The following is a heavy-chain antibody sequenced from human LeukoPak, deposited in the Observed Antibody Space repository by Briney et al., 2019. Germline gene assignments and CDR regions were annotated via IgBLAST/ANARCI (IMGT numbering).Heavy chain of an antibody. V-gene: IGHV3-23*01. J-gene: IGHJ4*02. CDR1: GFTFSSYA. CDR2: ISGSGGST. D-gene: IGHD6-19*01. CDR3: AKGWSSSGWYYFDY. Sequence: GGSLRLSCAASGFTFSSYAMSWVRQAPGKGLEWVPAISGSGGSTYYADSVKGRFTISRDNSKNTLYLQMNSLRAEDTAVYYCAKGWSSSGWYYFDYWGQGTLVTVSS.